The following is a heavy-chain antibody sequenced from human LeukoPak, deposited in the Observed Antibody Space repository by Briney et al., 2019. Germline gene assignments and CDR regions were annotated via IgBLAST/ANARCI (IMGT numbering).Heavy chain of an antibody. V-gene: IGHV4-59*08. J-gene: IGHJ1*01. Sequence: PSETLSLTCTVSGGSISNYYWSWIRQPPGKGVKCIGYIYFSGSTNYNPSLKSRVTISVDTSKNQFSLKLSSVTAADTAVYYCARHGGYSSPYLHWGQGTLVTVSS. D-gene: IGHD6-13*01. CDR3: ARHGGYSSPYLH. CDR2: IYFSGST. CDR1: GGSISNYY.